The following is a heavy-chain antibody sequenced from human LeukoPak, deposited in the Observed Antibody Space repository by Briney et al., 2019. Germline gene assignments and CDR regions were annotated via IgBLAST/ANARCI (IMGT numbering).Heavy chain of an antibody. V-gene: IGHV3-30*04. J-gene: IGHJ3*01. CDR3: ARDRRGYSYRDAFDV. CDR2: ISYDGSNY. D-gene: IGHD5-18*01. CDR1: GFTFSSYA. Sequence: GGSLRLSCAASGFTFSSYAMHWVRQAPGKGLEWVAVISYDGSNYYYADSVKGRFTISRDNSKNTLYLQMNSLRAEDTAAYYCARDRRGYSYRDAFDVWGQGTRSPSLQ.